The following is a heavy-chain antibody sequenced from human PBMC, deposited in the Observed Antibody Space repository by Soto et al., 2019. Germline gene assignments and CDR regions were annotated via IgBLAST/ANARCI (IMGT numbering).Heavy chain of an antibody. Sequence: SVKVSCKASGFTFTSSAVQWVRQARGQRLEWIGWIVVGSGNTNYAQKFQERVTITRDMSTSTAYMELSSLRSEDTAVYYCAALLGYCSGGSCYSYYYGMDVWGQGTTVTVSS. J-gene: IGHJ6*02. CDR2: IVVGSGNT. D-gene: IGHD2-15*01. CDR1: GFTFTSSA. V-gene: IGHV1-58*01. CDR3: AALLGYCSGGSCYSYYYGMDV.